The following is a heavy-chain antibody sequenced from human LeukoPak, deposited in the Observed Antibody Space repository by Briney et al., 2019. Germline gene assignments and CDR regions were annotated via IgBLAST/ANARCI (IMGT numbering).Heavy chain of an antibody. CDR2: IYYSGST. CDR3: ARARFLEWLYHDY. CDR1: GGPISSGGYY. J-gene: IGHJ4*02. Sequence: SETLSLTCTVSGGPISSGGYYWSWIRQHPGKGLEWIGYIYYSGSTYYNPSLKSRVTISVDTSKSQFSLKLSSVTAADTAVYYCARARFLEWLYHDYWGQGTLVTVSS. V-gene: IGHV4-31*03. D-gene: IGHD3-3*01.